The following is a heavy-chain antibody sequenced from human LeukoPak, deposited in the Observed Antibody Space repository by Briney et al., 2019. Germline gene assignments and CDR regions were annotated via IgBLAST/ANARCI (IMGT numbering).Heavy chain of an antibody. J-gene: IGHJ5*02. D-gene: IGHD1-26*01. CDR2: IYHSGRT. Sequence: SETLSLTCTVSGYSVSSGYYWGWIRQPPGKGLEWIGSIYHSGRTFYNPSLKSRVTISVDTSKNQFSLKLSSVTAADTAVYYCASQDGRLGRGFDPWGQGTLVTVSS. V-gene: IGHV4-38-2*02. CDR1: GYSVSSGYY. CDR3: ASQDGRLGRGFDP.